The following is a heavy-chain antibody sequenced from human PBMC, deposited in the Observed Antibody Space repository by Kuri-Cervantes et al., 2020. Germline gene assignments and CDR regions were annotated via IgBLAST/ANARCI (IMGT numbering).Heavy chain of an antibody. Sequence: SVKVSCKASGYTFTSYGIGWVRQAPGQGLEWMGGIIPIFGTANYAQKFQGRVTITADESTSTAYMELSSLRSEDTAVYYCARASDHDYEIDYWGQGTLVTVSS. CDR1: GYTFTSYG. CDR3: ARASDHDYEIDY. CDR2: IIPIFGTA. D-gene: IGHD4-17*01. J-gene: IGHJ4*02. V-gene: IGHV1-69*13.